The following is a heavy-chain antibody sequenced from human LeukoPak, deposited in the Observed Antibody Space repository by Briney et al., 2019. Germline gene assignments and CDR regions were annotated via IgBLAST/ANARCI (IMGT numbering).Heavy chain of an antibody. J-gene: IGHJ3*02. D-gene: IGHD1-1*01. CDR1: GGSISSYY. Sequence: SETLSLTCTVSGGSISSYYWSWIRQPPGKGLEWIGYIYYSGSTNYNPSLKSRVTISVDTSKNQFSLKLSSVTAADTAVNYCARALAIHDAFDIWGQGTMVTVSS. CDR3: ARALAIHDAFDI. CDR2: IYYSGST. V-gene: IGHV4-59*01.